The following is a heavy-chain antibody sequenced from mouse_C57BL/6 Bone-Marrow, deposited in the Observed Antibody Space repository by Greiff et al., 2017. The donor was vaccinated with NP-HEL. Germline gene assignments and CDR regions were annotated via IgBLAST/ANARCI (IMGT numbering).Heavy chain of an antibody. V-gene: IGHV5-4*01. CDR1: GFTFSSYS. D-gene: IGHD2-2*01. CDR3: ARDRTMVTEDWFAY. J-gene: IGHJ3*01. CDR2: ISDGGSYT. Sequence: EVKLMESGGGLVKPGGSLKLSCAASGFTFSSYSMSWVRQTPEKRLEWVATISDGGSYTYYPDNVKGRVTISRDNANNTLYLQMSQLKSEDTAMYYCARDRTMVTEDWFAYWGQGTLVTVSA.